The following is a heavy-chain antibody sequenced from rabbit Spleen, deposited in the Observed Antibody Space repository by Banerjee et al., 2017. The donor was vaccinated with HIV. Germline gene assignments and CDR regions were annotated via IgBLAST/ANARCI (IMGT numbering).Heavy chain of an antibody. CDR1: GVSFSSSSY. D-gene: IGHD1-1*01. CDR2: IDSGSSGFT. V-gene: IGHV1S40*01. J-gene: IGHJ4*01. Sequence: QSLEESGGDLVKPGASLTLTCTASGVSFSSSSYMCWVRQAPGKGLEWIACIDSGSSGFTYFATWAKGRFTFSKTSSTTVTLQMTGLTAADTATYFCARDLDDVIGWNFGWWGPGTLVTVS. CDR3: ARDLDDVIGWNFGW.